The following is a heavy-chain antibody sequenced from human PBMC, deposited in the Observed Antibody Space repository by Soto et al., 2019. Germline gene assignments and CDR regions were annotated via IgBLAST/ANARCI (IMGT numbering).Heavy chain of an antibody. CDR2: ISGSGGST. CDR3: AKDLGYSYGYGPVDY. D-gene: IGHD5-18*01. Sequence: AASGFTFSSYAMSWVRQAPGKGLEWVSAISGSGGSTYYADSVKGRFTISRDNSKNTLYLQMNSLRAEDTAVYYCAKDLGYSYGYGPVDYWGQGTLGTVSS. J-gene: IGHJ4*02. CDR1: GFTFSSYA. V-gene: IGHV3-23*01.